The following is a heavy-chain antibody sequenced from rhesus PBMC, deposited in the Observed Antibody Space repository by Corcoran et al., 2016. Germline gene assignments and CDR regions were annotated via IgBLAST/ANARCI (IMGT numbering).Heavy chain of an antibody. Sequence: QVQLQESGPGLVKPSETLSLTCAVSGGSFSSYWWSWIRQPPGKGLEWIGEINGNSGSTNYNPSLKSRVTISKDAAKNQLSLKRSSLTAADTAVYYCASNWNEDYWGQGVLVTVSS. CDR2: INGNSGST. CDR3: ASNWNEDY. V-gene: IGHV4-80*01. CDR1: GGSFSSYW. J-gene: IGHJ4*01. D-gene: IGHD1-7*02.